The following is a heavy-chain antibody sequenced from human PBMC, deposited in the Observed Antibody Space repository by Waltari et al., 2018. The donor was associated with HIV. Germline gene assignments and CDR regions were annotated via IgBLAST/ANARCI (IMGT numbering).Heavy chain of an antibody. D-gene: IGHD6-19*01. V-gene: IGHV5-51*01. CDR3: ARGLPKQWLAYFDY. Sequence: EVQLVQSGAQVKQPGEPLQISCKSSAYNFTTYWIGGVRQMPGKGLEWRGIIHPGDADTRYSPSFQGQVTISADKSISTAFLQWSSLKASDTAMYYCARGLPKQWLAYFDYWGQGTLVTVSS. CDR2: IHPGDADT. CDR1: AYNFTTYW. J-gene: IGHJ4*02.